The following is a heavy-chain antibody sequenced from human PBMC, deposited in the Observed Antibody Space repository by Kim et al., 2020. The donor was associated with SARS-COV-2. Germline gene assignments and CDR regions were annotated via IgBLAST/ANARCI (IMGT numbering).Heavy chain of an antibody. D-gene: IGHD3-16*01. CDR3: AREKQGSYGY. Sequence: STYLNPALTSRVTITVDTSKSRFSLKLSSVTAADTAVYYCAREKQGSYGYWGQGTLVTVSS. J-gene: IGHJ4*02. CDR2: ST. V-gene: IGHV4-31*02.